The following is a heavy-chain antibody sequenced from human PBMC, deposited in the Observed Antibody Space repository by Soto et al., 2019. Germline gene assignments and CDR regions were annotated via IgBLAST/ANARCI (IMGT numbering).Heavy chain of an antibody. CDR1: GFTFSSYA. CDR2: IDGSASNT. J-gene: IGHJ4*02. V-gene: IGHV3-23*01. D-gene: IGHD5-12*01. Sequence: GGSLRLSCAASGFTFSSYAMSWVRQAPGKGLEWVSSIDGSASNTYYADSVKGRFTISRESSKNTLYLQMNSLRAEDTAVYYCARSPDSGYDHFDYWGQGTLVTVSS. CDR3: ARSPDSGYDHFDY.